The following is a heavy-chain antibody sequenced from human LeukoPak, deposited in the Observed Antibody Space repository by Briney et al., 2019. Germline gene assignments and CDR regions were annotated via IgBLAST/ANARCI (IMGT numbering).Heavy chain of an antibody. CDR2: IHYSGST. D-gene: IGHD1-14*01. CDR1: GGSISSYY. CDR3: ARGEPSDAFDI. J-gene: IGHJ3*02. Sequence: SETLSLTCTVSGGSISSYYWSWIRQPPGKGLEWIGYIHYSGSTNYNPSLKSRVTISVDTSKNQFSLKLKSVTAADTAGYYCARGEPSDAFDIWGQGTMVTVSS. V-gene: IGHV4-59*01.